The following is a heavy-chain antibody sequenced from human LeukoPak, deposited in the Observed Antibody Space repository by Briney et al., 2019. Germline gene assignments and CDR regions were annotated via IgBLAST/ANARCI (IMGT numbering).Heavy chain of an antibody. CDR3: ARVANFWSGYYTFDY. J-gene: IGHJ4*02. Sequence: SQTLSLTCTVSGGSISSGSYYWSWIRQPAGKGLEWIGRIYTSGSTNYNPSLKSRVTISVDTSKNQFSLKLSSVTAADTAVYYCARVANFWSGYYTFDYWGQGTLVTVFS. CDR1: GGSISSGSYY. D-gene: IGHD3-3*01. V-gene: IGHV4-61*02. CDR2: IYTSGST.